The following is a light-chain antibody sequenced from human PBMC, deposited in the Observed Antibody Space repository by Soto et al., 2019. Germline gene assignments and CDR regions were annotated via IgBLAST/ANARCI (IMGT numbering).Light chain of an antibody. CDR3: ATWDDSLTCSV. V-gene: IGLV1-44*01. CDR2: SNN. CDR1: SSNIGGNL. Sequence: QSVLTQPPSASGTPGQRVTISCSGSSSNIGGNLVSWYQQVPGTAPKLLIYSNNQRPSGVPDRFSGSKSGTSASLAISGLQSEDEADYYCATWDDSLTCSVFATGTKVTVL. J-gene: IGLJ1*01.